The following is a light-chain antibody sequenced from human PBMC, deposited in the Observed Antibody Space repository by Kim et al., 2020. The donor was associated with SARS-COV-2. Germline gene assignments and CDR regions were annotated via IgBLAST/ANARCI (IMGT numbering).Light chain of an antibody. Sequence: ATNNCRSSQSVLYTSNNKNYLAWYQQKPGQPPKLLIYSASTRESGVPDRFSGSGSGTDFTLTISSLQAEDVAVYYCQQYYSTPLTFGGGTKVDIK. CDR1: QSVLYTSNNKNY. V-gene: IGKV4-1*01. J-gene: IGKJ4*01. CDR3: QQYYSTPLT. CDR2: SAS.